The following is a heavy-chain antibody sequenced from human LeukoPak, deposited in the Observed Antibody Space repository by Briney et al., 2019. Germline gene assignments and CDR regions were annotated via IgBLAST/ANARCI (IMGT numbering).Heavy chain of an antibody. J-gene: IGHJ4*02. D-gene: IGHD4-17*01. Sequence: NPSETLSLTCTVSGGSISSYYWSWIRQPAGKGLEWIGRIYTSGSTNYNPSLKSRVTMSVDTSKNQFSLKLSSVTAADTAVYYCASLPLEMGYGDYRRASDHWGQGTLVTVSS. CDR1: GGSISSYY. CDR3: ASLPLEMGYGDYRRASDH. V-gene: IGHV4-4*07. CDR2: IYTSGST.